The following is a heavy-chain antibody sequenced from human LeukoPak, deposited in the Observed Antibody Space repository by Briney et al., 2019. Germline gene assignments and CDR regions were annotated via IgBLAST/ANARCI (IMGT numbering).Heavy chain of an antibody. J-gene: IGHJ4*02. Sequence: SETLSLTCAVSGVSIDSSSNYWSCIRPPPGQGLEWIVEINHSGSTYSNPSINSRATFSVDTTKNQFSLTLSSVTAADTAVYYCARGVGGGLLWFGELVGAYRTNFDYWGQGTLVTVSS. CDR2: INHSGST. V-gene: IGHV4-39*01. D-gene: IGHD3-10*01. CDR3: ARGVGGGLLWFGELVGAYRTNFDY. CDR1: GVSIDSSSNY.